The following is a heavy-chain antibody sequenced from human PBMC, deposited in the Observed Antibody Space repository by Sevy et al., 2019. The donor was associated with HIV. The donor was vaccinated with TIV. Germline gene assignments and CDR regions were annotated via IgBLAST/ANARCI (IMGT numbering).Heavy chain of an antibody. CDR1: GRSMTGYY. CDR3: ARAPPYYDILTGRGYCDY. J-gene: IGHJ4*02. V-gene: IGHV4-59*01. Sequence: SETPSLTCTVSGRSMTGYYWTWIRQPPGKGLEWIGYIYYSGSTNYNPSLKSRVTISVDTSKNQFSLELSSVTAADTAVYYCARAPPYYDILTGRGYCDYWGQGTLVTVSS. D-gene: IGHD3-9*01. CDR2: IYYSGST.